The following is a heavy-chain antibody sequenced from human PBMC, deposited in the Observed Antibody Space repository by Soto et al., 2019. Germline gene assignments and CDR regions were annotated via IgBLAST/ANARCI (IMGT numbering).Heavy chain of an antibody. Sequence: GGSLRLSCAASGFTFSNYWMSWVRQAPGKGLEWVANIKQDGGDQYYVDSVKGRFSISRDNAKNSLYLQMNSLRAEDTAVYYCARDEAIDSWGQGTLVTVSS. CDR2: IKQDGGDQ. J-gene: IGHJ4*02. V-gene: IGHV3-7*03. CDR1: GFTFSNYW. CDR3: ARDEAIDS.